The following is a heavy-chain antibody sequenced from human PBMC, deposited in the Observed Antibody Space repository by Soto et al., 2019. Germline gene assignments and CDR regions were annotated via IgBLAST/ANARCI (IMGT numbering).Heavy chain of an antibody. D-gene: IGHD5-12*01. Sequence: EVQLVESGGGLVQPGGSLKLSCAASGFTFSGSAMHWVRQASGKGLEWVGRIRSKANSYATAYAASVKGRFTISRDDSKNTAYLQMNSLKTEDTAVYYCTRYVDIVATIPGGRAYYYYMDVWGKGTTVTVSS. CDR1: GFTFSGSA. J-gene: IGHJ6*03. CDR2: IRSKANSYAT. CDR3: TRYVDIVATIPGGRAYYYYMDV. V-gene: IGHV3-73*01.